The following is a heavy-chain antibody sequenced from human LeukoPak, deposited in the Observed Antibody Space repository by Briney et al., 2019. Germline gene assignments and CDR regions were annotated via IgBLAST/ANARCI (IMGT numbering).Heavy chain of an antibody. CDR2: MNPNSGNT. CDR1: GYTFTSYD. J-gene: IGHJ5*02. CDR3: ARKSRGSRRGWFDP. Sequence: ASVKVSCKAYGYTFTSYDINWVRQATGQGLEWMGWMNPNSGNTGYAQKFRGRVTMTRNTSISTAYMELSSLRSEDTAVYYCARKSRGSRRGWFDPWGQGTLVTVSS. D-gene: IGHD2-15*01. V-gene: IGHV1-8*01.